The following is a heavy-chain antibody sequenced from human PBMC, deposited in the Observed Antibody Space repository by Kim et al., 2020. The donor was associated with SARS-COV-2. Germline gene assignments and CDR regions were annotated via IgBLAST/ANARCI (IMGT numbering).Heavy chain of an antibody. V-gene: IGHV3-30*02. D-gene: IGHD5-18*01. J-gene: IGHJ4*02. CDR3: AKGGYSYGGPVDY. Sequence: YADSVKGRFTISRDNSKNTLYLQMNSLRPEDTAVYYCAKGGYSYGGPVDYWGQGTLVTVSS.